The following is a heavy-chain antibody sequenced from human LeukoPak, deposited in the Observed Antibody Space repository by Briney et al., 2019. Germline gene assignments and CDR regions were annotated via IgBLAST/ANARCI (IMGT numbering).Heavy chain of an antibody. CDR1: GLSISNDW. J-gene: IGHJ4*02. V-gene: IGHV3-15*01. CDR3: TLIQGWGAGSYYRDF. Sequence: GGSLRLSCAASGLSISNDWMSWVRQAPGKGLEWVARIKSKNAGETTDYAAPVKGRFTISRDDSHNTPYLQMNSLTTEDTAVYYCTLIQGWGAGSYYRDFWGQGTLVTVSS. CDR2: IKSKNAGETT. D-gene: IGHD3-10*01.